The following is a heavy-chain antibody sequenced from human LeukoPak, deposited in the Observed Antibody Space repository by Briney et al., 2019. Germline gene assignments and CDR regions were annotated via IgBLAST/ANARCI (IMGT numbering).Heavy chain of an antibody. Sequence: GGSLRLSCAASGFTFSSYWMSWVRQAPGKGLEWVANIKQDGSEKYYVDSVKGRFTISRDNAKNSLYLQMNSLRAEDTAVYYCAQQGRYYDFWSGYLGTDYYGMDVWGQRTTVTVSS. V-gene: IGHV3-7*01. CDR1: GFTFSSYW. CDR2: IKQDGSEK. J-gene: IGHJ6*02. D-gene: IGHD3-3*01. CDR3: AQQGRYYDFWSGYLGTDYYGMDV.